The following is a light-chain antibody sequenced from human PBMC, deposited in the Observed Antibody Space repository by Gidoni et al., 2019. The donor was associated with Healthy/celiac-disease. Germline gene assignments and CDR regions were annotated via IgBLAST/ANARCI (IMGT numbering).Light chain of an antibody. J-gene: IGLJ2*01. CDR2: EVS. Sequence: QSALTQPHSASGSPGQSVPISCTGTSSDVGGYNYVSWYQQHPGKAPQLMIYEVSKRPPGVPDRFSGSKSGNTASLTVSGLQAEDEADYYCSSYAGSNNLVFGGGTKLTVL. CDR1: SSDVGGYNY. V-gene: IGLV2-8*01. CDR3: SSYAGSNNLV.